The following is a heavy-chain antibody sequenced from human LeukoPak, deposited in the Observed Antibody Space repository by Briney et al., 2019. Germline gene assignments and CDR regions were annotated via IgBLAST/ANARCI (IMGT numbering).Heavy chain of an antibody. Sequence: GGSLRLSCAASGFTFSDYSMHWVRQAPGKGLNWVAFIRYDGNNKYYADSVKGRFTISRDNSKNTLYLQMNSLRAEDTAVYYCARDSLLYYDFWSYRDYYYYYMDVWGKGTTVTVSS. D-gene: IGHD3-3*01. CDR3: ARDSLLYYDFWSYRDYYYYYMDV. J-gene: IGHJ6*03. CDR2: IRYDGNNK. CDR1: GFTFSDYS. V-gene: IGHV3-30*02.